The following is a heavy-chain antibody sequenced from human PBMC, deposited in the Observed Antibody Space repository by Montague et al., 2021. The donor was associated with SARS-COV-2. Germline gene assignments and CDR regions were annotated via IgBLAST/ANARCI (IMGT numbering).Heavy chain of an antibody. Sequence: TLSLACTVSGGSISSGGYYWSWIRQHPGKGLEWIGYIYYRGSTYYNPSLKSRVTISVDTSKNQFSLKLSSVTAADTAVYYCARGGTIFGVVIRPFDYWGQGTLVTVSS. D-gene: IGHD3-3*01. CDR1: GGSISSGGYY. CDR3: ARGGTIFGVVIRPFDY. CDR2: IYYRGST. J-gene: IGHJ4*02. V-gene: IGHV4-31*03.